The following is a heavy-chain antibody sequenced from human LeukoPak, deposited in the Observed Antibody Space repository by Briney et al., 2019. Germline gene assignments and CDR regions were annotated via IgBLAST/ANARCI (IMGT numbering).Heavy chain of an antibody. CDR3: ARLWFGELAFDY. CDR1: GFTFSSNY. Sequence: GGSLRLSCAASGFTFSSNYMNWVRQAPGKGLEWVSVIYRGGNTYYSDSVKGRFTISRDKSKNTLYLQMNSLRAEDTAVYYCARLWFGELAFDYWGQGTLVTVSS. V-gene: IGHV3-66*01. CDR2: IYRGGNT. D-gene: IGHD3-10*01. J-gene: IGHJ4*02.